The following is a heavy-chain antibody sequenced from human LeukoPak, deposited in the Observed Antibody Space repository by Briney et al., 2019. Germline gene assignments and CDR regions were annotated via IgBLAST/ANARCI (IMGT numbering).Heavy chain of an antibody. Sequence: RDSGPALMQPTKTLTLTCTFSDVLLRPSGMCVAWIRGPPGKALEWLARIDWDDDKYYSTSLKTRLTISKDISKNQVVLTMTNMDPMDTATYYCARIRYCSGGSCFKTFDYWGQGTLVTVSS. D-gene: IGHD2-15*01. CDR1: DVLLRPSGMC. J-gene: IGHJ4*02. CDR3: ARIRYCSGGSCFKTFDY. CDR2: IDWDDDK. V-gene: IGHV2-70*11.